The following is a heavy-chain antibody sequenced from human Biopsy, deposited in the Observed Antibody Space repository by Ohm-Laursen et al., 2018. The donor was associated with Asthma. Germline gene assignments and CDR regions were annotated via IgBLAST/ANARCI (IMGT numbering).Heavy chain of an antibody. Sequence: SVKVSCKVSGYTFTGYYMRWVRQAPGQGLEWMGRINPNSGGTNYAQKFQGRVTMTRDTSISTAYMELSRLRSDDTAVYYRAIVGYSSGWDFFDYWGQGTLVTVSS. D-gene: IGHD6-19*01. V-gene: IGHV1-2*06. CDR1: GYTFTGYY. CDR3: AIVGYSSGWDFFDY. J-gene: IGHJ4*02. CDR2: INPNSGGT.